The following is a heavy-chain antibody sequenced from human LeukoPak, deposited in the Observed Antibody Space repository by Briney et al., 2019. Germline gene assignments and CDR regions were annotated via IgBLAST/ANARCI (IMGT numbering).Heavy chain of an antibody. D-gene: IGHD2-2*01. CDR3: ARHQLPAAEIDY. CDR1: GGSISSGDYY. CDR2: IYYSGST. Sequence: SETLSLTCTVSGGSISSGDYYWSWIRQPPGKGLEWIGYIYYSGSTYYNPSLKSRVTISVDTSKNQFSLKLSSVTAADTAVYYCARHQLPAAEIDYWGQGTLVTVSS. V-gene: IGHV4-30-4*08. J-gene: IGHJ4*02.